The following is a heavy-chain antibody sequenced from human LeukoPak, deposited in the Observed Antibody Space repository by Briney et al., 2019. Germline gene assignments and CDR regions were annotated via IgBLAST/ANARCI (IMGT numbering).Heavy chain of an antibody. D-gene: IGHD3-22*01. CDR3: ARAGGNYDSSGYPGDY. CDR2: ISAYNGNT. V-gene: IGHV1-18*01. CDR1: GYTFTTYG. J-gene: IGHJ4*02. Sequence: ASVKVSCKASGYTFTTYGISWVRQAPGQGLEWMGWISAYNGNTNYAQKLQGRVTMTTDTSTSTAYMELRSLRSDDTAVYYCARAGGNYDSSGYPGDYWGQGTLVTVSS.